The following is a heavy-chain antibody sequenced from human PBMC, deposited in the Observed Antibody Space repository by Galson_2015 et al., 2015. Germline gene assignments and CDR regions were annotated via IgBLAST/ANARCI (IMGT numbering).Heavy chain of an antibody. D-gene: IGHD6-19*01. CDR1: GGSISSSSYY. CDR3: ASRPKVDSGYSSGWYNY. J-gene: IGHJ4*02. CDR2: IYYSGST. Sequence: ETLSLTCTVSGGSISSSSYYWGWIRQPPGKGLEWIGSIYYSGSTYYNPSLKSRVTISVDTSKNQFSLKLSSVTAADTAVYYCASRPKVDSGYSSGWYNYWGQGTLVTVSS. V-gene: IGHV4-39*01.